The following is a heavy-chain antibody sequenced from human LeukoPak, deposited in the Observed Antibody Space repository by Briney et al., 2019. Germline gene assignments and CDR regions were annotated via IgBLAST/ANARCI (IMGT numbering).Heavy chain of an antibody. J-gene: IGHJ4*02. Sequence: SETLSLTCTVSGASINSDNHYWSWIRQSPGKGLGWLGSYHSGSTDYSPSLRSRVTMSVDTSKNQFSLKVNSVTAADTAVYYCARDQHYSWFYYWGQGTLVTVSS. D-gene: IGHD4-11*01. CDR3: ARDQHYSWFYY. CDR2: YHSGST. V-gene: IGHV4-30-4*01. CDR1: GASINSDNHY.